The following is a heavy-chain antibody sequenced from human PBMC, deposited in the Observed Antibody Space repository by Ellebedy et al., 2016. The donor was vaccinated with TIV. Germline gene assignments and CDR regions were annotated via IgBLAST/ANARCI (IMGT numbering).Heavy chain of an antibody. CDR2: IGTYEGNT. J-gene: IGHJ1*01. V-gene: IGHV1-18*04. CDR1: GYTFTTYG. D-gene: IGHD6-6*01. CDR3: ARDRYGSSSSDFHH. Sequence: AASVKVSCKASGYTFTTYGITWVRQAPGQGPEWMGWIGTYEGNTKYAQKLQGRVTMTRDTSTSTAYWELRSLISADTAVYYCARDRYGSSSSDFHHWGPGTLVTVSS.